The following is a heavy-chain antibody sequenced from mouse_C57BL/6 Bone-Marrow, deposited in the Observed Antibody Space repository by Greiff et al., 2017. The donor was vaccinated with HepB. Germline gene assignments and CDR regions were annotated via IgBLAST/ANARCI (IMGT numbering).Heavy chain of an antibody. Sequence: QVQLQQPGAELVKPGASVKLSCKASGYTFTSYWMHWVKQRPGRGLEWIGRIDPKSGGTKYDEKFKSKATLTVDKPSSTAYRQLSSLTSEDAAVYYCARGGLYCGDGYWYFDVWGTGTTVTVSS. V-gene: IGHV1-72*01. CDR2: IDPKSGGT. J-gene: IGHJ1*03. CDR1: GYTFTSYW. D-gene: IGHD2-13*01. CDR3: ARGGLYCGDGYWYFDV.